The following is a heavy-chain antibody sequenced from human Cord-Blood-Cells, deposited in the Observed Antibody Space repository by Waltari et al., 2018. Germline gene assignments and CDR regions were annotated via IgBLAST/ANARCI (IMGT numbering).Heavy chain of an antibody. Sequence: QVQLQQWGAGLLKPSETLSLTCAVYGGSFSGYYWSWIRQPPGQGLEWIGEINHSGSTNYNPSLKSRVTISVDTSKNQFSLKLSSVTAADTAVYYCARGGGIVVVPAATYYFDYWGQGTLVTVSS. CDR3: ARGGGIVVVPAATYYFDY. V-gene: IGHV4-34*01. CDR1: GGSFSGYY. J-gene: IGHJ4*02. D-gene: IGHD2-2*01. CDR2: INHSGST.